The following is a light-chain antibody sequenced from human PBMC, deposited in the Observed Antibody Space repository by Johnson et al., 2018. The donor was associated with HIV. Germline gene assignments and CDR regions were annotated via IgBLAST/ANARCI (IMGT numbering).Light chain of an antibody. CDR1: SSNIANNY. CDR3: GTWDTSLSVYV. J-gene: IGLJ1*01. Sequence: QAVLTQPLSVSAAPGHQVTISCSGSSSNIANNYVSWYQQFPGTAPKLLIHENNKRPSGISDRFSGSKSGTSATLGITGLQTGDEADFYCGTWDTSLSVYVFGTGTKVTVL. CDR2: ENN. V-gene: IGLV1-51*02.